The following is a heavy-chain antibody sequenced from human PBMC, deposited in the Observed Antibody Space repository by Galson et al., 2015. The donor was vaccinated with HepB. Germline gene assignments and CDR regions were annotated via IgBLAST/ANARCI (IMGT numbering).Heavy chain of an antibody. CDR2: IVVGSGNT. CDR1: GFTFRSSA. D-gene: IGHD4-17*01. Sequence: SVKVSCKASGFTFRSSAIQWVRQARGQRLEWMGWIVVGSGNTNYAKKFQERVNITRDMSTSTAYMDLSGLGSEDTALYYCAAPGGELTTVTRNAFDIWGQGTMVTVSS. J-gene: IGHJ3*02. CDR3: AAPGGELTTVTRNAFDI. V-gene: IGHV1-58*02.